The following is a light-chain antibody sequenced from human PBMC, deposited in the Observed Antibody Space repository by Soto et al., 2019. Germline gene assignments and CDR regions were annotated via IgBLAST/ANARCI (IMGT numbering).Light chain of an antibody. J-gene: IGKJ1*01. CDR3: QQYGGSPPT. CDR1: QSFSSNY. V-gene: IGKV3-20*01. Sequence: EIVLTQSPGTLSLSPGERATLSCRASQSFSSNYLAWYQRKPGQAPRLLIYGASSRATDIPNRFSGSGSGTDFTLTITRLEPEDFAVYFCQQYGGSPPTFGQGTKVEIK. CDR2: GAS.